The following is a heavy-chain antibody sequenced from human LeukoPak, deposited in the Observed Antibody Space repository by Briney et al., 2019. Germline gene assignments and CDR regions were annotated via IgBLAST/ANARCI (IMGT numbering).Heavy chain of an antibody. D-gene: IGHD6-13*01. Sequence: GGSLRLSCAASGFTFSSYEMNWVRQAPGKGREWVSYISSSGSTIYYADSVKGRFTISRDNAKNSLYLQMNSPGAEDTAVYYCARDRSSSWYGVPFDYWGQGTLVTVSS. J-gene: IGHJ4*02. CDR2: ISSSGSTI. V-gene: IGHV3-48*03. CDR3: ARDRSSSWYGVPFDY. CDR1: GFTFSSYE.